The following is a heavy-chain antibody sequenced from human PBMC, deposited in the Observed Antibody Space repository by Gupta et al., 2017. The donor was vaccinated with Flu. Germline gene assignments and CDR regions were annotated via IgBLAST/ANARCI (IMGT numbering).Heavy chain of an antibody. CDR3: TAHDRGYYGTDD. Sequence: SNAWRSWVRQAPGKGVEWVGRIKSKTEGGTTDDAAPVKGRFTIERDDEKKTRYLQMKRLKNEDTAVYYGTAHDRGYYGTDDWGQGTLVKVS. D-gene: IGHD2-15*01. CDR2: IKSKTEGGTT. V-gene: IGHV3-15*01. J-gene: IGHJ4*02. CDR1: SNAW.